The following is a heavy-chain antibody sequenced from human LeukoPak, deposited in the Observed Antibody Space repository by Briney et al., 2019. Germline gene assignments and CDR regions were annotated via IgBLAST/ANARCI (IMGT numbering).Heavy chain of an antibody. CDR3: AKLTRGYYDYVWGSYRYPGAFDI. CDR1: GFTFSSDA. D-gene: IGHD3-16*02. CDR2: ISGSGGST. Sequence: GGSLKLSCAASGFTFSSDAMSWVRQAPGKGLEWVSAISGSGGSTYYADSVKGWFTISRDNSKNTLYLQMNSLRAEDTAVYYCAKLTRGYYDYVWGSYRYPGAFDIWGQGTMVTVSS. J-gene: IGHJ3*02. V-gene: IGHV3-23*01.